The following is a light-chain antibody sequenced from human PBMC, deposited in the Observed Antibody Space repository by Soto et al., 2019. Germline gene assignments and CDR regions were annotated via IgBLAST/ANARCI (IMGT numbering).Light chain of an antibody. Sequence: DIQMTQSPSTLSASVGDVVTIACRASQSVGSWLAWYQQKPGKAPEVLIYDVSTLKSGVPSRFSGSASATEFTLTISSLQPDDFATYYCQQYKSYWTFGQGTKV. CDR1: QSVGSW. J-gene: IGKJ1*01. CDR2: DVS. V-gene: IGKV1-5*01. CDR3: QQYKSYWT.